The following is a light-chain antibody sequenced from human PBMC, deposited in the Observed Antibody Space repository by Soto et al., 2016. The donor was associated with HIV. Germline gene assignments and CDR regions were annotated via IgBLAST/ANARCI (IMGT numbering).Light chain of an antibody. Sequence: DIQMTQSPSSLSASVGDRVTITCRASQAIRNALGWYQQQPGKAPKRLIHATSSLQSGVPSRFSGSGSGTEFTLTISSLQPEDFATYYCLQHSNYPYTFGQGTKLEIK. CDR2: ATS. V-gene: IGKV1-17*01. J-gene: IGKJ2*01. CDR1: QAIRNA. CDR3: LQHSNYPYT.